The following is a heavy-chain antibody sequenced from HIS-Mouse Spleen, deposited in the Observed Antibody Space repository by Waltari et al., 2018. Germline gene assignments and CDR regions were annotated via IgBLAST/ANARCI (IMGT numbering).Heavy chain of an antibody. D-gene: IGHD4-17*01. Sequence: EVQLVESGGGLVQPGRSLRLSCAASGFTFDDYAMHWVRQAPGKGLEWVSGISWNSGSIGYADSVKGRFTISRDNAKNSLYLQMNSLRAEDTALYYCAKVGGDYGDYALYYFDYWGQGTLVTVSS. CDR2: ISWNSGSI. J-gene: IGHJ4*02. CDR3: AKVGGDYGDYALYYFDY. V-gene: IGHV3-9*01. CDR1: GFTFDDYA.